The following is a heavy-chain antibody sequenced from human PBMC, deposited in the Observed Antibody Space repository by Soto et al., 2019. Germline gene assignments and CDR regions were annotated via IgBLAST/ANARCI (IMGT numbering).Heavy chain of an antibody. CDR1: AFIISDYY. V-gene: IGHV3-11*01. CDR3: ARVGCSGGSCPLDY. CDR2: ISGSGTTI. D-gene: IGHD2-15*01. Sequence: QVQLVESGGGLVKPGGSLRLSCAASAFIISDYYMSWIRQAPGKGLEWVSYISGSGTTIYYADSVKGRFTISRDNAKNSLYLQMSSLRAEDTAVYYCARVGCSGGSCPLDYCGQGTLVTVSS. J-gene: IGHJ4*02.